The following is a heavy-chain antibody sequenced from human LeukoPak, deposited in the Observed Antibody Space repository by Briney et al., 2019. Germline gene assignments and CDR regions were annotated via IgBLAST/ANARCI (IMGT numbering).Heavy chain of an antibody. V-gene: IGHV5-51*01. CDR1: GYSFTSYW. CDR3: ARQITIFGVVITRDAFDI. CDR2: IYPGDSDT. D-gene: IGHD3-3*01. J-gene: IGHJ3*02. Sequence: GESLKISCKGSGYSFTSYWVAWVRQMPGKGLEWMGIIYPGDSDTRYSPSFQGQVTISADKSISTAYLQWNSLKASGTAMYYCARQITIFGVVITRDAFDIWGQGTMVTVSS.